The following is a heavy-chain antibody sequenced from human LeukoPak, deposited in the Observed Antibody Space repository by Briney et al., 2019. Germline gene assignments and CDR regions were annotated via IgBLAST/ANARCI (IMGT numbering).Heavy chain of an antibody. CDR1: GYTFTSYA. CDR2: INTNTGNP. D-gene: IGHD4-17*01. J-gene: IGHJ3*02. CDR3: AENYGDYVAHDAFDI. Sequence: ASVKVSCKASGYTFTSYAMNWVRQAPGQGLEWMGWINTNTGNPTCAQGFTGRFVFSLDTSVSTAYLQISSLKAEDTAVYYCAENYGDYVAHDAFDIWGQGTMVTVSS. V-gene: IGHV7-4-1*02.